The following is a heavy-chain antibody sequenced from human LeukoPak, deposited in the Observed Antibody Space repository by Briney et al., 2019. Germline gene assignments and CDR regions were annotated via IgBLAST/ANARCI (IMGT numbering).Heavy chain of an antibody. J-gene: IGHJ5*02. CDR3: AKTLLTYYYDSSSGFDP. V-gene: IGHV3-23*01. Sequence: GGSLRLSCAASGFTFSSYAMSWVRQAPGKGLEWVSAISGSGGSTYYADSVKGRFTISRDNSKNTLYLQMNSLRAEDTAVYYCAKTLLTYYYDSSSGFDPWGQGTLVTVSS. CDR2: ISGSGGST. CDR1: GFTFSSYA. D-gene: IGHD3-22*01.